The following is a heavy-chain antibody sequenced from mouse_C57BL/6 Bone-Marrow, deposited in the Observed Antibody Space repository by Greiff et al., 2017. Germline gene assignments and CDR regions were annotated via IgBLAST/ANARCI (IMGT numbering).Heavy chain of an antibody. J-gene: IGHJ3*01. CDR3: AREGLGGVAY. CDR2: IYPRSGNT. Sequence: VQLQQSGAELARPGASVKLSCKASGYTFTSYGISWVKQRTGQGLEWIGEIYPRSGNTYYNEKFKGKATLTADKSSSTAYMELRSLTSEDSAVYFCAREGLGGVAYWGQGTLVTVSA. V-gene: IGHV1-81*01. CDR1: GYTFTSYG. D-gene: IGHD3-1*01.